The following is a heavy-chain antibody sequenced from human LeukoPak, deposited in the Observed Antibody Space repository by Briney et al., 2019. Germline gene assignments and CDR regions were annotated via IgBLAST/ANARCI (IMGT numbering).Heavy chain of an antibody. D-gene: IGHD6-19*01. CDR1: GGSISSYY. J-gene: IGHJ4*02. V-gene: IGHV4-59*01. CDR3: ASTRRPGSYSSGWCVYFDY. Sequence: SETLSLTCTVSGGSISSYYWSWIRQPPGKGLEWIGYIYYSGSTNYNPSLKSRVTISVDTSKNQFSLKLSSVTAADTAVYYCASTRRPGSYSSGWCVYFDYWGQGTLVTVSS. CDR2: IYYSGST.